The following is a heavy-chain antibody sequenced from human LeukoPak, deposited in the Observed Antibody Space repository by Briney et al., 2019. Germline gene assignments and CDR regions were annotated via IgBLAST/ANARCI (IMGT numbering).Heavy chain of an antibody. CDR2: IYYSGST. D-gene: IGHD1-20*01. Sequence: SETLSLTCSVSGGSIRSYYWSWIRQPPGKGLEWIGYIYYSGSTNYNPSLKSRVTISVDTSKNQFSLKLSSVTAADTAVYYCAKGNWNQYDYWGQGTLVTVSS. CDR3: AKGNWNQYDY. V-gene: IGHV4-59*01. CDR1: GGSIRSYY. J-gene: IGHJ4*02.